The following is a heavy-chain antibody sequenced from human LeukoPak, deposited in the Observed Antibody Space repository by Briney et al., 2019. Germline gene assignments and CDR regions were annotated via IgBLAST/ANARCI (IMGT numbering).Heavy chain of an antibody. Sequence: PGGSLRLSCAASGFTFSSYGMHWVRQAPGKGLEWVAVISYDGSNKYYADSVKGRFTISRDNSKNTLYLQMNSLRAEDTAVYYCAKDYYYGSGSYTNTYDYWGQGTLVTVSS. CDR2: ISYDGSNK. D-gene: IGHD3-10*01. CDR3: AKDYYYGSGSYTNTYDY. V-gene: IGHV3-30*18. J-gene: IGHJ4*02. CDR1: GFTFSSYG.